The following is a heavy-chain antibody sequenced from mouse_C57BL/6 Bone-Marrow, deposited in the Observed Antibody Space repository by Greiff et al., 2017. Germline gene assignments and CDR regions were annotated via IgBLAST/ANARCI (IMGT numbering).Heavy chain of an antibody. Sequence: EVQLQEPGGGLVQPGGSLKLSCAASGFTFSDYGMAWVRQAPRKGPEWVAFISNLAYSIYYADTVTGRFTISRENAKNTLYLEMSSLRSEDTAMYYCARGGVYCYGSSDWYFDVWGTGTTVTVSS. V-gene: IGHV5-15*01. D-gene: IGHD1-1*01. J-gene: IGHJ1*03. CDR1: GFTFSDYG. CDR3: ARGGVYCYGSSDWYFDV. CDR2: ISNLAYSI.